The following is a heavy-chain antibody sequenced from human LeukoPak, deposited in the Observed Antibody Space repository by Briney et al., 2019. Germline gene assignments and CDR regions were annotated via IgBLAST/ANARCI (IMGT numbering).Heavy chain of an antibody. D-gene: IGHD4-23*01. J-gene: IGHJ2*01. Sequence: PSETLSLTCTVSGGSISSGSYYWSWIRQPAGKGLEWIGRIYTSGSTNYNPSLKSRVTISVDTSKSQFSLKLSSVTAADTAVYYCARVGPATVVTPYWYFDLWGRGTLVTVSS. CDR2: IYTSGST. CDR3: ARVGPATVVTPYWYFDL. V-gene: IGHV4-61*02. CDR1: GGSISSGSYY.